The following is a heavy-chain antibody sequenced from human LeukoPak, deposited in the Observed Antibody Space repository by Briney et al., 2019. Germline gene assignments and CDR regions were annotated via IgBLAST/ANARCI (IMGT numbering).Heavy chain of an antibody. Sequence: GGSLRLSCAASGFXFSSYWIHWVRQAPGKGLVWVSRINSDGSTTSYADSVKGRFTISRDNAKNTLYLQMNSLRAEDTAVYYCARGPAYFDYWGQGTLVTVSS. CDR2: INSDGSTT. CDR1: GFXFSSYW. CDR3: ARGPAYFDY. J-gene: IGHJ4*02. D-gene: IGHD1-14*01. V-gene: IGHV3-74*01.